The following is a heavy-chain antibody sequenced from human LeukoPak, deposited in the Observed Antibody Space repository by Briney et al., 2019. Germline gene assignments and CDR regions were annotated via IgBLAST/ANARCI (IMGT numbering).Heavy chain of an antibody. J-gene: IGHJ5*02. CDR2: ISHDGMNA. D-gene: IGHD6-19*01. Sequence: PGGSLRLSXAASGFTFSNAWMSWVRQSPGKGLEWLSAISHDGMNAYYADSVKGRFTISRDNSKKTVSLEMSSLTAADTGVYYCAKDGAQYSSGPECDPRGQGALVTVSP. V-gene: IGHV3-23*01. CDR3: AKDGAQYSSGPECDP. CDR1: GFTFSNAW.